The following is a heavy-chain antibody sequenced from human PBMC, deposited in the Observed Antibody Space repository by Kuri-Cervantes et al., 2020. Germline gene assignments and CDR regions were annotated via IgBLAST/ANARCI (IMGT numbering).Heavy chain of an antibody. CDR2: INHSGST. V-gene: IGHV4-39*07. CDR1: GGSISSSSYY. J-gene: IGHJ5*02. D-gene: IGHD3-9*01. Sequence: SETLSLTCTVSGGSISSSSYYWGWIRQPPGKGLEWIGEINHSGSTNYNPSLKSRVTISVDTSKNQFSLKLSSVTAADTAVYYCAPFNTYYDILTGYWENWFDPWGQGTLVTVSS. CDR3: APFNTYYDILTGYWENWFDP.